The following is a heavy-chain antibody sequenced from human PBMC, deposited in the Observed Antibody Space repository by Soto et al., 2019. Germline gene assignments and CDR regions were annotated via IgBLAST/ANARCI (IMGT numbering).Heavy chain of an antibody. D-gene: IGHD3-10*01. J-gene: IGHJ4*02. CDR3: ARGDQSGSWRIDY. CDR2: INGGNENT. Sequence: QVQLVQSGAEVKMPGASAKVSCKASGYSFANHAIHWVRQAPGQRLEWLGVINGGNENTQFSQKFQGRVSFTRDTSANTASVELSGLSSEATAVYYFARGDQSGSWRIDYWGQGTLVTVSS. CDR1: GYSFANHA. V-gene: IGHV1-3*01.